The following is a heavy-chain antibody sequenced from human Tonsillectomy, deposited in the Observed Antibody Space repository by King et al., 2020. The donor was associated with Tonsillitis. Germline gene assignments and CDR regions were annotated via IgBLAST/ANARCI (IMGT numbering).Heavy chain of an antibody. J-gene: IGHJ3*01. V-gene: IGHV3-23*04. CDR3: AKDKVATRPRTAFDF. CDR2: ISGSGGST. D-gene: IGHD5-12*01. CDR1: GFTFSSYA. Sequence: VQLVESGGGLVQPGGSLRLSCAASGFTFSSYAMSWVRQSPGKGLEWVSGISGSGGSTYSADSVKGRFTLSRDNSKNTLYLQMNSLRAEDTAVYYCAKDKVATRPRTAFDFWGQGTMVTVSS.